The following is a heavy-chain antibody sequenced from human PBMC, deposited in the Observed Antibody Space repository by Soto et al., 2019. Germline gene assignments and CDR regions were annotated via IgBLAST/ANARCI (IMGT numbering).Heavy chain of an antibody. Sequence: SETLSLTCTVSGDSITSNSYFWAWIRQPPGKGLEWIGSIYYSGTTYYNPSLKSRVTISVDRSKNQFSLKLSSVTAADTAVYYCARHSSAAYFDSWAQRALLPVSS. CDR3: ARHSSAAYFDS. CDR1: GDSITSNSYF. J-gene: IGHJ4*02. D-gene: IGHD2-2*01. CDR2: IYYSGTT. V-gene: IGHV4-39*01.